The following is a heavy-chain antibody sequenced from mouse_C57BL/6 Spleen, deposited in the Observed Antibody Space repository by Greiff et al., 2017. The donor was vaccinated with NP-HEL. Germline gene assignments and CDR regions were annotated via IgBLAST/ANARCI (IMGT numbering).Heavy chain of an antibody. J-gene: IGHJ3*01. D-gene: IGHD2-5*01. CDR2: FHPYNDDT. Sequence: VQLQQSGAELVKPGASVKMSCKASGYTFTTYPIEWMKQNHGQSLEWIGNFHPYNDDTKYNEKFKGKATLTVEKSSSTVYLELSRLTSDDSAVFYCARAYYSNYGGFAYWGQGTLVTVSA. CDR1: GYTFTTYP. CDR3: ARAYYSNYGGFAY. V-gene: IGHV1-47*01.